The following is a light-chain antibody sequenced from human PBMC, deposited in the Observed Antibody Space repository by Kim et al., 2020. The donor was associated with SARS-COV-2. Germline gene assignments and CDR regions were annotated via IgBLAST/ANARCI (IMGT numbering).Light chain of an antibody. Sequence: GQKAHISCSGSSSNIENNYLSWYPQFPGTAPKLLIYDNNKRPSGIPDRFSGSKSGTSATLGITGLQTGDEADYYCETWDTSLSAVVFGGGTQLTVL. CDR2: DNN. CDR1: SSNIENNY. J-gene: IGLJ2*01. V-gene: IGLV1-51*01. CDR3: ETWDTSLSAVV.